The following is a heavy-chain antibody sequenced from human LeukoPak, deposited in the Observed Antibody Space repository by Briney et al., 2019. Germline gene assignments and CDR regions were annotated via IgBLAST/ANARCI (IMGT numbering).Heavy chain of an antibody. CDR2: MNPNSGNT. CDR1: GYTFTSYD. Sequence: ASVKASCKASGYTFTSYDINWVRQATGQGLEWMGWMNPNSGNTGYAQKFQGRVTITRNTSISTAYMELSSLRSEDTAVYYCARGFKLDYYYYMDVWGKGTTVTVSS. J-gene: IGHJ6*03. CDR3: ARGFKLDYYYYMDV. V-gene: IGHV1-8*03. D-gene: IGHD3-9*01.